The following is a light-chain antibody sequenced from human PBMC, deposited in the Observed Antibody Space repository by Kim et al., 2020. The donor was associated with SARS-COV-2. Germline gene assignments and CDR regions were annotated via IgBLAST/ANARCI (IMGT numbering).Light chain of an antibody. CDR3: QQYYSYPRT. CDR2: AAC. CDR1: QGISSY. J-gene: IGKJ1*01. Sequence: AIRITQSPSSLSASTGDRVTITCRASQGISSYLAWYQQKPGKAPKLLIYAACTLQSGVPSRFSGSGSGTDFTLTISCLQSEDFATYYCQQYYSYPRTFGQGTKVDIK. V-gene: IGKV1-8*01.